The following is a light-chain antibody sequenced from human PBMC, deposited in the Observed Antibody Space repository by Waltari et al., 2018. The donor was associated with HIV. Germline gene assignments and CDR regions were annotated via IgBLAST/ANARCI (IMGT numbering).Light chain of an antibody. J-gene: IGLJ3*02. V-gene: IGLV1-47*01. Sequence: QSVVTQPPSASGTPGQRVVISCSGSNSNIGSNSVNWYQQVPGAAPKILIYRDEPRFAGVHTRFSGLKSATSAALAISELRSEDEADYYCAVWDDSLRGGVFGGGTKLTVL. CDR2: RDE. CDR1: NSNIGSNS. CDR3: AVWDDSLRGGV.